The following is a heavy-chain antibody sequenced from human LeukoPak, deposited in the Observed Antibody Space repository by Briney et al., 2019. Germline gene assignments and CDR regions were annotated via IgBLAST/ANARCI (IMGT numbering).Heavy chain of an antibody. CDR2: IFYTGSTY. Sequence: SETLSLTCTVSGGSFSSSTYHGGWIRQPPGKGLEWIGTIFYTGSTYYYNPSLKSRVTISVDKSKNQFSLKLNSVTAADTAVYYCARSFDYYSSGYYPYYFDYWGQGTLVTVSS. CDR1: GGSFSSSTYH. V-gene: IGHV4-39*07. CDR3: ARSFDYYSSGYYPYYFDY. J-gene: IGHJ4*02. D-gene: IGHD3-22*01.